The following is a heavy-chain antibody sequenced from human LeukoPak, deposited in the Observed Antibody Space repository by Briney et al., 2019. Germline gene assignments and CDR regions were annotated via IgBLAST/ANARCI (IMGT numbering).Heavy chain of an antibody. CDR3: ARGDGSGWHPY. Sequence: GGSLRLSCAASGFTFSRYSMNWVRQAPGKGLEWVSSISGSSSYIYYADSVKGRFTISRHNAKNSLYLQMNSLRAEDTAVYYCARGDGSGWHPYWGQGTLVTVSS. V-gene: IGHV3-21*01. J-gene: IGHJ4*02. CDR1: GFTFSRYS. D-gene: IGHD6-19*01. CDR2: ISGSSSYI.